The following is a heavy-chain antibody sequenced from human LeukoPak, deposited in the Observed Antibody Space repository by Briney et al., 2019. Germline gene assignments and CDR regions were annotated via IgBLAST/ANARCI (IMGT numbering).Heavy chain of an antibody. V-gene: IGHV1-69*13. CDR1: RGTFSSYA. CDR3: ARIRSSNWKDYYYGMDV. CDR2: IIPIFGTA. J-gene: IGHJ6*02. D-gene: IGHD6-13*01. Sequence: ASVKVSCKASRGTFSSYAISWVRQAPGQGLEWMGGIIPIFGTANYAQKFQGRVTITADESTSTAYMELSSLRSEDTAMYYCARIRSSNWKDYYYGMDVWGQGTTVTVSS.